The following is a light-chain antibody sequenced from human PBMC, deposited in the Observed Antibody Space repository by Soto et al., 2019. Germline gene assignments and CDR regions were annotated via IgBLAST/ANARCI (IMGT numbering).Light chain of an antibody. V-gene: IGKV3D-20*01. Sequence: EIVLTQSPATLSLSPGERATLSCGASQSVSNNYLAWYQQKPGLAPRLLIYDASSRATGIPDRFSGSGSGTDFTLTISSLEPEDFAVYYCQQYGSSPNTFGQGTKLEIK. J-gene: IGKJ2*01. CDR2: DAS. CDR3: QQYGSSPNT. CDR1: QSVSNNY.